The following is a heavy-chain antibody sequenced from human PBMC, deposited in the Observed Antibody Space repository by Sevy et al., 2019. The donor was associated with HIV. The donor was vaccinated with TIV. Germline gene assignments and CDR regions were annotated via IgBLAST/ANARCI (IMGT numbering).Heavy chain of an antibody. J-gene: IGHJ5*01. CDR2: IRNSGAGT. CDR1: GCTFSDYG. Sequence: GGSLRLSCAASGCTFSDYGMTWVRQAPGEGLECVSSIRNSGAGTYYADSVKGRFIISRDNSKNTVYLQMNSLRAEDTALYYCGKRRTTGMTDWFDSWCQGTLVTVSS. D-gene: IGHD1-1*01. CDR3: GKRRTTGMTDWFDS. V-gene: IGHV3-23*01.